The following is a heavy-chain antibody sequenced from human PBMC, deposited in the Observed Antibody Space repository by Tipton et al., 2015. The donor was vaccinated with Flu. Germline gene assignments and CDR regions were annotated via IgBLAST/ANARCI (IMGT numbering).Heavy chain of an antibody. CDR1: GDSIGSGYY. D-gene: IGHD3-10*01. CDR3: ARVEYFGSGTSNY. Sequence: TLSLTCSVSGDSIGSGYYWGWIRQPPGMGLEWIGNIHRTGNTYQNPSLKSRVTISVDRSKNQFYLTLTYVTAADTAIYYCARVEYFGSGTSNYWGQGTLVTVSS. CDR2: IHRTGNT. V-gene: IGHV4-38-2*02. J-gene: IGHJ4*02.